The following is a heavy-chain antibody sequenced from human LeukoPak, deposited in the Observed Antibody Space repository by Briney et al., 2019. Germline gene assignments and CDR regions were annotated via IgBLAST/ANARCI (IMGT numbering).Heavy chain of an antibody. D-gene: IGHD3/OR15-3a*01. V-gene: IGHV3-23*01. CDR1: EITLSNYG. Sequence: GGSLRLSCAVSEITLSNYGMSWVRQAPGKGLEWVAGISDGGGSTNYADSVKGRFTISRDNPKNTLYLQMHSLRAEDTAFYFCAKRGVVIRVILVGFHKEAYYFESWGQGALVTVSS. CDR3: AKRGVVIRVILVGFHKEAYYFES. CDR2: ISDGGGST. J-gene: IGHJ4*02.